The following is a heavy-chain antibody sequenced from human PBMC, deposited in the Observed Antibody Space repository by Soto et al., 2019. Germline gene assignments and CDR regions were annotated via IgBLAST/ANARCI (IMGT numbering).Heavy chain of an antibody. CDR1: GYTFTSYG. CDR3: ARDLGPYNWNYARWGY. J-gene: IGHJ4*02. CDR2: ISAYNGNT. Sequence: QVQLVQSGAEVKKPGASVKVSCKASGYTFTSYGISWVRQAPGQGLEWMGWISAYNGNTNYAQKLQGRVTMTTDTSTSTASMELRSLRSDDTAVYYCARDLGPYNWNYARWGYWGQGTLVTVAS. D-gene: IGHD1-7*01. V-gene: IGHV1-18*01.